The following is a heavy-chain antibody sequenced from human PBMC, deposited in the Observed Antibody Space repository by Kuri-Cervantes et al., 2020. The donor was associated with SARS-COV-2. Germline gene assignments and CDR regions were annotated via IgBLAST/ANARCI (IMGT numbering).Heavy chain of an antibody. CDR3: ARDPRYLARGGGFDY. CDR1: GGSFSGYY. CDR2: INHSGST. Sequence: SETLSLTCAVYGGSFSGYYWSWIRQPPGKGLEWIGEINHSGSTNYNPSLKSRVTISVDTSKNQFSLKLSFVTAADTAVYYCARDPRYLARGGGFDYWGQGTLVTVSS. J-gene: IGHJ4*02. D-gene: IGHD1-14*01. V-gene: IGHV4-34*01.